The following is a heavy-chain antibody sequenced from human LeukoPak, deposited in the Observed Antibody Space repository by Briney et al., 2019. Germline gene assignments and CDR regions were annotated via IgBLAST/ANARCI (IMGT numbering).Heavy chain of an antibody. CDR1: GFTFSTYS. D-gene: IGHD4-11*01. CDR3: PRHAAYSAFNM. Sequence: GGSLRLSCAASGFTFSTYSMNWVRQAPGKGLEWVSSISSSTTTIYYADSVKGRFTISRDNAKNTLYLQMNSLSDEDTAVYYCPRHAAYSAFNMWRQGPMVPVSS. CDR2: ISSSTTTI. J-gene: IGHJ3*02. V-gene: IGHV3-48*02.